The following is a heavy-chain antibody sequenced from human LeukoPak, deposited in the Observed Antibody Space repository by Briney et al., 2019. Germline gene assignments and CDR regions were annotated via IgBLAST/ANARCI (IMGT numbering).Heavy chain of an antibody. Sequence: ASVKVSCKASGYTFTSYGISWVRQAPGQGLEWMGWISAYNGNTNYAQKLQGRVTMTTDTSTSTAYMELRSLRSDDTAVYYCARAFQYYYDSSGYYYPADYWGQGTLVTVSS. CDR3: ARAFQYYYDSSGYYYPADY. CDR1: GYTFTSYG. D-gene: IGHD3-22*01. J-gene: IGHJ4*02. CDR2: ISAYNGNT. V-gene: IGHV1-18*01.